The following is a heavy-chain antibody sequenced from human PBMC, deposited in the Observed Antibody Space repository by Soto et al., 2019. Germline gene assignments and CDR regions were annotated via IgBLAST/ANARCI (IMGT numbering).Heavy chain of an antibody. Sequence: SVKVSCKASGGNFASYAVFWVRQAPGQGLEWMGGIIPIFGTPTYAQKFQGRVTIKADKPTNTAYMEMNSLTFEDTAVYYCARSEGGYFYGMDVWGQWTTVTVSS. V-gene: IGHV1-69*06. CDR3: ARSEGGYFYGMDV. CDR1: GGNFASYA. CDR2: IIPIFGTP. D-gene: IGHD3-9*01. J-gene: IGHJ6*02.